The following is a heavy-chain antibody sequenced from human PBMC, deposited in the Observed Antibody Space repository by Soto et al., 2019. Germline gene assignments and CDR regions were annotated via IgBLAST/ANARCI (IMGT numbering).Heavy chain of an antibody. Sequence: SGTLSLTCAVHCLSFNGYYWTWIRQPPGTGLEWIGEINHSGITNYNPSLKSRVTISVDTSKNQFSLKLTSVTAADTAVYYCARDKITGLFDYWGQG. D-gene: IGHD2-8*02. CDR1: CLSFNGYY. V-gene: IGHV4-34*01. CDR2: INHSGIT. J-gene: IGHJ4*02. CDR3: ARDKITGLFDY.